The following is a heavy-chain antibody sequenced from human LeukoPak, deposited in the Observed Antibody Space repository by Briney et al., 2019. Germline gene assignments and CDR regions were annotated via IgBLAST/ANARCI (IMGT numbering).Heavy chain of an antibody. D-gene: IGHD3-9*01. V-gene: IGHV4-39*07. CDR3: ARGDPFDAFDY. J-gene: IGHJ4*02. CDR2: IYNSGST. CDR1: GDSISSSSYY. Sequence: SETLSLTCTVSGDSISSSSYYWVWIRQPPGKGLEWIGSIYNSGSTYYNPSLKSRVTISVDTSKNQFSLKLSSVTAADTAVYYCARGDPFDAFDYWGQGTLVTVSS.